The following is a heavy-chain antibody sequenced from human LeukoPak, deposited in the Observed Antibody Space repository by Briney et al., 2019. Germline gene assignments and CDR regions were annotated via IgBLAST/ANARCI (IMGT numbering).Heavy chain of an antibody. CDR1: GYTFTGYY. CDR3: ASSDYRNRFFDY. CDR2: INPNSGGT. V-gene: IGHV1-2*02. D-gene: IGHD4-11*01. J-gene: IGHJ4*02. Sequence: ASVNVSCKASGYTFTGYYMHWVRQAPGQGLEWMGWINPNSGGTNYAQKFQGRVTMTRDTSISTAYMELSRLRSDDTAVYYCASSDYRNRFFDYWGQGTLVTVSS.